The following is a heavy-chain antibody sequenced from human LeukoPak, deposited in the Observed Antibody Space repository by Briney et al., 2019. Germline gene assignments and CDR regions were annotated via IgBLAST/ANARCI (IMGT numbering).Heavy chain of an antibody. CDR3: ARDRSKDRGPVDI. J-gene: IGHJ3*02. D-gene: IGHD1-14*01. CDR2: INHSGST. V-gene: IGHV4-34*01. Sequence: SETLSLTCAVYGGSFSGYYWSWIRKPPGKGLEWIGEINHSGSTNYNPSLKSRVTISVDTSKNQFSLKLSSVTAADTAVYYCARDRSKDRGPVDIWGQGTMVTVSS. CDR1: GGSFSGYY.